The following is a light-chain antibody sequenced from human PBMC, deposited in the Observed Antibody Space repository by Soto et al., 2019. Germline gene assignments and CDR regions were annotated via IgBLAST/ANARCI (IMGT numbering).Light chain of an antibody. CDR1: SSDVGSYNL. V-gene: IGLV2-23*01. Sequence: QSVLTQPASVSGSPGQSITISCTGTSSDVGSYNLVSWYQQHPGKAAKLMIYEGSKRPSGVSNRFSGSNSGNTASLTISGLQAEDEADYYCCSYAGSSYYVFGTGTKVTVL. CDR2: EGS. CDR3: CSYAGSSYYV. J-gene: IGLJ1*01.